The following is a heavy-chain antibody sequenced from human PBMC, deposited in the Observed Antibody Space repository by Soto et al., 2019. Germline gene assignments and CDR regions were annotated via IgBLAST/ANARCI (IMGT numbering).Heavy chain of an antibody. CDR1: GGSISSSSYY. V-gene: IGHV4-39*01. Sequence: QLQLQESGPGLVKPSETLSLTCTVSGGSISSSSYYWGWIRQPPGKGLEWIGSIYYSGSTYYNPSLKSRVTISVDTSKNQFSLKLSSVTAADTAVYYCARYGVVYYYYGMDVWGQGTTVTVSS. CDR2: IYYSGST. J-gene: IGHJ6*02. CDR3: ARYGVVYYYYGMDV. D-gene: IGHD3-3*01.